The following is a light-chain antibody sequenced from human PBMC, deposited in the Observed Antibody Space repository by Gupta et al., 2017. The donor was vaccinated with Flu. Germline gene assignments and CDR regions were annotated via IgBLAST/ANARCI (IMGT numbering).Light chain of an antibody. J-gene: IGKJ4*01. CDR2: DAS. CDR3: QQRSNWSPIT. V-gene: IGKV3-11*01. Sequence: IVLTQSPATLSLSPGERATLSCRASQIVTSYLAWYQQKPGQAPRLLIYDASNSFTGMPARFSGSGSATDVTLTISSREPEDFAVYYCQQRSNWSPITFGGGTKVEIK. CDR1: QIVTSY.